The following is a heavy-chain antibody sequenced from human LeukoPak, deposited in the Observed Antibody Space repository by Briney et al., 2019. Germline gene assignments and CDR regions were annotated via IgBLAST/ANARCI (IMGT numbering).Heavy chain of an antibody. V-gene: IGHV3-74*01. D-gene: IGHD7-27*01. CDR3: ARDNWGSFDY. Sequence: GGSLRLSCVGSGFTFSAYWMGWVRQAPGQGLEYVSHMSNDGSYTVYEDSVKGRFTISRENAKNTVYLQMNSLRAEDTAVYYCARDNWGSFDYWGQGVLITVSS. CDR2: MSNDGSYT. J-gene: IGHJ4*02. CDR1: GFTFSAYW.